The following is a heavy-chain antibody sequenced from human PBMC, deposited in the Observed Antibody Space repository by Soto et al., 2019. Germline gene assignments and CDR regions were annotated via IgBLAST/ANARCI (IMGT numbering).Heavy chain of an antibody. Sequence: SMRLSCSPSAFTFSSDTMSCCRQAPGNAREWVSSISSSSSYIDHGDSVQGRFIICRDNGKNSLYLQGNSVRAEDTAVYFCASSPYFDWLNGGPGDYYYGMDVWGQGATV. D-gene: IGHD3-9*01. J-gene: IGHJ6*02. CDR3: ASSPYFDWLNGGPGDYYYGMDV. CDR2: ISSSSSYI. CDR1: AFTFSSDT. V-gene: IGHV3-21*01.